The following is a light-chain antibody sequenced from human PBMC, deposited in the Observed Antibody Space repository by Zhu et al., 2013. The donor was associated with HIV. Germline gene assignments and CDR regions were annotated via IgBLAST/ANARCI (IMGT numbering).Light chain of an antibody. CDR2: WAS. CDR3: QQFNNYPPS. V-gene: IGKV4-1*01. Sequence: DIVMTQSPDSLAVSLGERATINCKSSQSVLYSSNNKNYLAWYQQKPGQPPKLLIYWASTRESGVPDRFSGSGSGTDFTLTISSLQPEDFSTYYCQQFNNYPPSFGQGTKLEIK. CDR1: QSVLYSSNNKNY. J-gene: IGKJ2*03.